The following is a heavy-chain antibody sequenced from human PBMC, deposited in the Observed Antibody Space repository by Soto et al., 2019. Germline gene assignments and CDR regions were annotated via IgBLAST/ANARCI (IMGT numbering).Heavy chain of an antibody. CDR1: GFTFSSYA. CDR2: ISGSGGST. D-gene: IGHD2-2*01. J-gene: IGHJ5*02. V-gene: IGHV3-23*01. CDR3: PKGSYHSWFDP. Sequence: GGSLRLSCAASGFTFSSYAMSWVRQAPGKGLEWVSAISGSGGSTYYANSVKGRFTISRDNSKNTLYLQMNSLRAEDTAVYYCPKGSYHSWFDPWGQGTLVTVSS.